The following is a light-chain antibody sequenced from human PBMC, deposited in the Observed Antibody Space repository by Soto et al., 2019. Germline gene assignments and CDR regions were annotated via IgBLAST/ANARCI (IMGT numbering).Light chain of an antibody. CDR3: QTWVTGIYV. V-gene: IGLV4-69*01. Sequence: QLVLTQSPSASASLGASVKLTCTLSSGHSSYAIAWHQQQPEKGPRYLMKLNSDGSHSKGDGIPDRFSGSSSGAERYLTSSSLQSEDEADYYCQTWVTGIYVFGTGTKVTVL. J-gene: IGLJ1*01. CDR1: SGHSSYA. CDR2: LNSDGSH.